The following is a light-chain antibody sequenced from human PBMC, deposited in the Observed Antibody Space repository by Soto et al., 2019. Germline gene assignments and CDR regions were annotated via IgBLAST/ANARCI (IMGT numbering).Light chain of an antibody. Sequence: DNPMTQSPASLYASVGDRVTITCRAGQRTSIYVNWYQQKPGKATKLLIYAASSLQSGVTSRFSGSESGTDFTLTISSLQPEDVANYYCLRSHSTPYTFGEVHKLEIK. J-gene: IGKJ2*01. V-gene: IGKV1-39*01. CDR1: QRTSIY. CDR3: LRSHSTPYT. CDR2: AAS.